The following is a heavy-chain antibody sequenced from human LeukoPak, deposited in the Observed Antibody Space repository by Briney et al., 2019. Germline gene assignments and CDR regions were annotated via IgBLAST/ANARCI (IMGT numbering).Heavy chain of an antibody. Sequence: PGGSLRLSCAASGFTFSSYWMSWVRQAPGKGLEWVANIKQDGSEKYYVDSVKGRLTISRDDAKNSLYLQMNSLRAEDTAVYYCARDSAAYGFGESYDYWGQGTLVTVSS. CDR1: GFTFSSYW. V-gene: IGHV3-7*01. D-gene: IGHD3-10*01. J-gene: IGHJ4*02. CDR2: IKQDGSEK. CDR3: ARDSAAYGFGESYDY.